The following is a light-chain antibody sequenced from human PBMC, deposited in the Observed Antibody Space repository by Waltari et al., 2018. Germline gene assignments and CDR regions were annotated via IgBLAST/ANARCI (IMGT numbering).Light chain of an antibody. CDR1: SSDLGCYTY. J-gene: IGLJ1*01. CDR3: SSYRHNTLCV. CDR2: DVS. V-gene: IGLV2-14*03. Sequence: QSALTQPASVSGSPGQSITLSCTGTSSDLGCYTYVAWYQQHPGKAPKLIMYDVSNRPSGVSNRFSGSKSGNTASLTISGLQAEDEADYFCSSYRHNTLCVFGTVTKVTVL.